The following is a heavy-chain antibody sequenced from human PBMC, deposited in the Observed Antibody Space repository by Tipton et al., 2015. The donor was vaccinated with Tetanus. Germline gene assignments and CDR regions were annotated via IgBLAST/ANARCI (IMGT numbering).Heavy chain of an antibody. Sequence: SLRPSCAASGFTLSNYAMSWVRQPPGKGLEWVSALGNTNSDDRTYYADSVKGQFTISRDTSKNTFYLQMNNLRAEDTAVYYCAREKHTVSTLYFDYWGQGILVTVSA. CDR3: AREKHTVSTLYFDY. J-gene: IGHJ4*02. D-gene: IGHD5/OR15-5a*01. CDR1: GFTLSNYA. CDR2: LGNTNSDDRT. V-gene: IGHV3-23*01.